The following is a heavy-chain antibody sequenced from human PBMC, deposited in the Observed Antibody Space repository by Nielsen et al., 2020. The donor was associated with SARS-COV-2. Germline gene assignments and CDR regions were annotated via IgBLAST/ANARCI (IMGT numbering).Heavy chain of an antibody. CDR3: ARRGGYCSSTSCYWWFDP. CDR2: ISSSSSTI. J-gene: IGHJ5*02. D-gene: IGHD2-2*01. Sequence: GESLKISCAASGFTFSSYSMNWVRQAPGKGLEWVSYISSSSSTIYYADSVKGRFTISRDNAKNSLYLQMNSLRDEDTAVYYCARRGGYCSSTSCYWWFDPWGQGTLVTVSS. V-gene: IGHV3-48*02. CDR1: GFTFSSYS.